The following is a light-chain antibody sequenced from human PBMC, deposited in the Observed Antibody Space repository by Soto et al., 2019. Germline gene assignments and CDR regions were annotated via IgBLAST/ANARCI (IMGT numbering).Light chain of an antibody. Sequence: EIELTQSPCSLSSSVGDRVTLSCRASQPISSNRYISWYQRKTGQAPRVLIYGASRRPNGMPHRLIGSGAGTAFSPPIITLEPHDFSANYCQQYNNRTALTFGQGTKVDIK. CDR3: QQYNNRTALT. CDR2: GAS. CDR1: QPISSNRY. V-gene: IGKV3-20*01. J-gene: IGKJ2*01.